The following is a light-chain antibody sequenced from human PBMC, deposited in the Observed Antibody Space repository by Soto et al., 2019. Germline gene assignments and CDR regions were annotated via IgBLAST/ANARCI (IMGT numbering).Light chain of an antibody. J-gene: IGLJ3*02. CDR3: LLSYTAAYWV. CDR1: TGAVTSGHS. CDR2: DSS. V-gene: IGLV7-46*01. Sequence: QTVVTQEPSLTVSPGGTVTLTCGSSTGAVTSGHSPFWFQQKPGQAPRTLISDSSNRLSWTPTRFSGSLLGGKAALTLSGAQPEDEVDYYCLLSYTAAYWVFGGGTKLTVL.